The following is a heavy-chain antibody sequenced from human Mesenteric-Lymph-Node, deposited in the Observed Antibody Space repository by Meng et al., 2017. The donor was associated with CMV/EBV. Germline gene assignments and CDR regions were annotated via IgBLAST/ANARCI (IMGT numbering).Heavy chain of an antibody. CDR2: INHSGST. D-gene: IGHD6-19*01. V-gene: IGHV4-34*01. CDR1: GGSFSGYY. CDR3: ARMSSVYAMDV. Sequence: LRLSCAVYGGSFSGYYWSWIRQPPGKGLEWIGEINHSGSTNYNPSLKSRVTISVDTFKNQLSLKLSSVTAADTALYYCARMSSVYAMDVWGQGTTVTVSS. J-gene: IGHJ6*02.